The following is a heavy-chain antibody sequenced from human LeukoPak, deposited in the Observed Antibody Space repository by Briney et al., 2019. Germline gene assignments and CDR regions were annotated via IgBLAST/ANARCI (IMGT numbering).Heavy chain of an antibody. CDR1: GYTFTSYG. Sequence: ASVKVSCKASGYTFTSYGISWVRQAPGQGLEWMGWISAYNGNTNYAQKLQGRVTMTTDTSTSTAYMELRSLRSDDTAVYYCARDVSDYHILTAYTSDMAYWGQGTLVTVSS. D-gene: IGHD3-9*01. CDR3: ARDVSDYHILTAYTSDMAY. V-gene: IGHV1-18*01. CDR2: ISAYNGNT. J-gene: IGHJ4*02.